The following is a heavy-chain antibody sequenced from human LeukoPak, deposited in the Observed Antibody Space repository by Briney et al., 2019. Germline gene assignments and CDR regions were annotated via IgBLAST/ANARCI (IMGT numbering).Heavy chain of an antibody. CDR2: IKQDGSEK. J-gene: IGHJ5*02. Sequence: GGSLRLSCAASGFIFKDYWMIWVRQAPGKGLEWVANIKQDGSEKYYVDSVKGRFTISRDNAKNSLYPQMNTLRAEDTAMYYCAKDAQPRSRWFDPWGQGTLVTVSS. D-gene: IGHD3-16*01. CDR3: AKDAQPRSRWFDP. V-gene: IGHV3-7*03. CDR1: GFIFKDYW.